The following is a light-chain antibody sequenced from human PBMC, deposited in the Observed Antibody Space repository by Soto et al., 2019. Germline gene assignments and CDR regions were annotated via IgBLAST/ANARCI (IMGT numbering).Light chain of an antibody. V-gene: IGKV3-11*01. Sequence: EIVLTQPPATLSLSPGERATLSCRASQSVSSYLAWYQQKPGQAPRLLIYDTSNRATGIPARFSGSGSGTDFTLTISSLEPEDFAVYYCLQRRNWPLTFGGGTKVEIK. J-gene: IGKJ4*01. CDR3: LQRRNWPLT. CDR1: QSVSSY. CDR2: DTS.